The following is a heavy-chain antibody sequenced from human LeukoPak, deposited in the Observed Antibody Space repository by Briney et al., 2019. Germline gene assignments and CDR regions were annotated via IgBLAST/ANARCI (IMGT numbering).Heavy chain of an antibody. CDR3: ARDQGLTAPPPYGLDV. J-gene: IGHJ6*02. CDR1: GGTXSSYA. CDR2: IIPVLNIT. V-gene: IGHV1-69*04. D-gene: IGHD5-18*01. Sequence: SVKVSCKASGGTXSSYAISGVRQAPGQGLEWMGRIIPVLNITTYAQKFQGSVTITADTSTSTVYMELSSLRSEETAVYYCARDQGLTAPPPYGLDVWGQGSTVIVSS.